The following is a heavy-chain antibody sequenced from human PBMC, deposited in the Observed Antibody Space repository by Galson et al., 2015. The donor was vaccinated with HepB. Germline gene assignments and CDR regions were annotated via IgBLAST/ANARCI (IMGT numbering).Heavy chain of an antibody. CDR2: IKTDGSDK. D-gene: IGHD6-19*01. V-gene: IGHV3-7*03. J-gene: IGHJ4*02. CDR3: AKDHITGWSFDS. Sequence: SLRLSCAASGFTFSTYWMYWVRQAPGKGLEWVAAIKTDGSDKYYADSEKGRCTISRDNADNSLYLQINSLRNEDTAVYYCAKDHITGWSFDSWGQGTLVTVSS. CDR1: GFTFSTYW.